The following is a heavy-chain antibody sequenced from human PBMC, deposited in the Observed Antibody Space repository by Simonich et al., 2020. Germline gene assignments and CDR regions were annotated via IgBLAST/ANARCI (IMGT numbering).Heavy chain of an antibody. V-gene: IGHV3-21*01. CDR2: ISSSSSYI. CDR3: ARDTSYYGSGSYYFDY. Sequence: GGGLVKPVGSLRLSCAASGFTFSSYSMNWVRQAPGKGLEWVSSISSSSSYIYYADSVKGRFTISRDNAKNSLYLQMNSRRAEDTAVYYCARDTSYYGSGSYYFDYWGQGTLVTVSS. D-gene: IGHD3-10*01. J-gene: IGHJ4*02. CDR1: GFTFSSYS.